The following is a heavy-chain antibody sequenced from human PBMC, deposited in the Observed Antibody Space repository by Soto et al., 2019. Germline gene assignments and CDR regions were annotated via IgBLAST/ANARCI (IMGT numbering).Heavy chain of an antibody. CDR3: TTAPSGQIGFDY. CDR2: IKSKTDGGTT. D-gene: IGHD6-19*01. V-gene: IGHV3-15*01. J-gene: IGHJ4*02. Sequence: PGGSLRLSCAASGFTFSNAWMSWVRQAPGKGLEWVGRIKSKTDGGTTDYAAPVKGRFTISRDDSKNTLYLQMNSLKTEDTAVYYCTTAPSGQIGFDYWGQGTLVTVSS. CDR1: GFTFSNAW.